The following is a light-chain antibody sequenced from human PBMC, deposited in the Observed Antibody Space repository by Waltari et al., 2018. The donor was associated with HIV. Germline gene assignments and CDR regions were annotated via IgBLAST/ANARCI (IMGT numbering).Light chain of an antibody. Sequence: QSGLTQPPSVSGPPGQRVTISCSGSSSNIARNAVPWYQHFPGTAPKLLIYATKQRSSGVPARFSGSNSGTSAYLAISGLQSEDEADYYCAAWDDSLNGRYVFGTGTKVTVL. CDR3: AAWDDSLNGRYV. J-gene: IGLJ1*01. CDR1: SSNIARNA. CDR2: ATK. V-gene: IGLV1-44*01.